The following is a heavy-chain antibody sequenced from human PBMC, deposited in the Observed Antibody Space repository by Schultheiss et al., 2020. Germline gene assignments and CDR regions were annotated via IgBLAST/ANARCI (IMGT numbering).Heavy chain of an antibody. CDR1: GGSFSGYY. Sequence: SETLSLTCAVYGGSFSGYYWSWIRQPPGKGLEWIGEINHSGSTNYNPSLKSRVTISVDTSKNQFSLKLSSVTAADTAVYYCARGARGFDPWGQGTLVTVSS. CDR3: ARGARGFDP. J-gene: IGHJ5*02. V-gene: IGHV4-34*01. CDR2: INHSGST.